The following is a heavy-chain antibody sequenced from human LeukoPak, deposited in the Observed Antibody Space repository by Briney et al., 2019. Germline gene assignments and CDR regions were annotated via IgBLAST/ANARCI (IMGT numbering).Heavy chain of an antibody. D-gene: IGHD1-26*01. Sequence: GGSLRLSCAASGFTVSSNYMSWVRQAPGKGLEWVSVIYSGGSTYYADSVKGRFTISRDNSKNTLYLQMNSPRAEDTAVYYCAKISVGVGAKGMDVWGQGTTVTVSS. CDR2: IYSGGST. CDR3: AKISVGVGAKGMDV. V-gene: IGHV3-66*01. CDR1: GFTVSSNY. J-gene: IGHJ6*02.